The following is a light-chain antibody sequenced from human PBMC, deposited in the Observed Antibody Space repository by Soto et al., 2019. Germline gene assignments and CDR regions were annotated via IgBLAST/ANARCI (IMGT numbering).Light chain of an antibody. CDR1: QSVNSNY. CDR3: QQYDNSFRT. V-gene: IGKV3-20*01. J-gene: IGKJ1*01. Sequence: IVLTQSPGTLSLSPGERATLSCRASQSVNSNYLAWYQQKPGQSPRVLIYGASSRATGIPDRFSGSGSGTDFTLTISRLEPEDFAVYYCQQYDNSFRTFGQGTKVEIK. CDR2: GAS.